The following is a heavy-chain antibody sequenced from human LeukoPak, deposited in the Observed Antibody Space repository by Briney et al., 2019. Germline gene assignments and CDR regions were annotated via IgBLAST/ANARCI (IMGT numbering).Heavy chain of an antibody. D-gene: IGHD1-1*01. J-gene: IGHJ4*02. CDR2: IKQDGSEK. Sequence: ETLSLTCAVYGGSFSGYYWSWIRQAPGKGLEWVANIKQDGSEKYYVDSVKGRFTISRDNAKNSLYLRMNSLRAEDTAVYYCASSKGTPYYFDYWSQGTLVTVSS. V-gene: IGHV3-7*01. CDR1: GGSFSGYY. CDR3: ASSKGTPYYFDY.